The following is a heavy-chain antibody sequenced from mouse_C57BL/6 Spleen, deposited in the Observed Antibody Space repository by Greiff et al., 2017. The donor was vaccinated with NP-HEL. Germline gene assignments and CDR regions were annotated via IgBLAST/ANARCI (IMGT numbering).Heavy chain of an antibody. Sequence: VQLQQSGPELVKPGASVKVPCKASGYTFTDYNMDWVKQSHGKSLEWIGDINPNNGGTIYNQKFKGKATLTVDKSSSTAYMELRSLTSEDTAVYYCAREGGSSSWFAYWGQGTLVTVSA. V-gene: IGHV1-18*01. CDR3: AREGGSSSWFAY. D-gene: IGHD1-1*01. CDR2: INPNNGGT. CDR1: GYTFTDYN. J-gene: IGHJ3*01.